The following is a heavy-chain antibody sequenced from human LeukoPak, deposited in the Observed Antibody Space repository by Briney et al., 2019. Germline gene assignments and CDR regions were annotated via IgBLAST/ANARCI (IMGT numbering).Heavy chain of an antibody. CDR3: AKSWIRVGSFDY. J-gene: IGHJ4*02. V-gene: IGHV3-23*01. D-gene: IGHD5-18*01. CDR1: GFTFSSYA. Sequence: GRSLRLSCAASGFTFSSYAMSWVRQAPGKGLEWVSTISGTGTYTYYADSVKGRFTISRDNSKNTLYLQMNSLRVEDTAVYYCAKSWIRVGSFDYWGQGTLVTVSS. CDR2: ISGTGTYT.